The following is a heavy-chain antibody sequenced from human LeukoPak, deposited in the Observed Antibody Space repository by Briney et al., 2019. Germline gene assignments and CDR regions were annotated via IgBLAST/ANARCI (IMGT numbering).Heavy chain of an antibody. Sequence: GGSLTLSCAASGFTFSSYGMHWVRQAPGKGLERVAVIWYDGSNKYYADSVKGRFTISRDNSKNTLYLQMNSLRAEDTAVYYCARVGYYYDSSGYYFDYWGQGTLVTVSS. CDR1: GFTFSSYG. CDR2: IWYDGSNK. J-gene: IGHJ4*02. CDR3: ARVGYYYDSSGYYFDY. V-gene: IGHV3-33*01. D-gene: IGHD3-22*01.